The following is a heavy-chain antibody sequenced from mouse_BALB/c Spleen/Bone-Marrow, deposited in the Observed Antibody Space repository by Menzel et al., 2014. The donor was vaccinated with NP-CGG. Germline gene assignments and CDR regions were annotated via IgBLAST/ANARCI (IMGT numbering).Heavy chain of an antibody. CDR2: IDDGGDT. V-gene: IGHV5-6-5*01. Sequence: EESGGRLVTPGTPLTLTCTVSGFSLSSHLMSWVRQAPGKGLEWIGDIDDGGDTYYASWAKGRFTFSKTSTTVDLKITSPTTEDTATYFCARGGPGSSVTTDYAMDLWGPGTLVTVSS. J-gene: IGHJ1*01. CDR1: GFSLSSHL. CDR3: ARGGPGSSVTTDYAMDL. D-gene: IGHD2-13*01.